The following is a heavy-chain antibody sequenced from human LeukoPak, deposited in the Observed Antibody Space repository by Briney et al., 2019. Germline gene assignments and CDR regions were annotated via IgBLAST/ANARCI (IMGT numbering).Heavy chain of an antibody. D-gene: IGHD3-22*01. J-gene: IGHJ4*02. CDR3: ARTLHYYDSSGYYSDY. Sequence: PGGSLRLSCAASGFTFSSYWMSWVRQAPGKGLEWVANIKQDGSEKYYVDSVKGRLTISRDNAKNSLYLQMNSLRAEDTAVYYCARTLHYYDSSGYYSDYWGKGTLVTVSS. CDR1: GFTFSSYW. CDR2: IKQDGSEK. V-gene: IGHV3-7*01.